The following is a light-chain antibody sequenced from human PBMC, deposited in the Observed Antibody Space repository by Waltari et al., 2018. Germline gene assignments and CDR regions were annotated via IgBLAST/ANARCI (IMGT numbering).Light chain of an antibody. CDR3: QQYSNWPPWT. CDR1: QSVSRK. V-gene: IGKV3-15*01. CDR2: DTS. Sequence: EIMMTQSPANLSVSPGERATLSCRVSQSVSRKLAWYQQKPGQAPRLLIYDTSSRATDIPARFSGSGSGTEFTLTISSLQSEDFAVYYCQQYSNWPPWTFSQGTKVEI. J-gene: IGKJ1*01.